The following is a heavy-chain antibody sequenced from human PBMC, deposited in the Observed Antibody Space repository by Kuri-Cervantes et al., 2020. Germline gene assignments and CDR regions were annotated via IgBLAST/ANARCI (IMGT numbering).Heavy chain of an antibody. J-gene: IGHJ3*02. Sequence: ASVKVSCKASGYTFTSYGISWVRQAPGQGLEWMGWISAYNGNTNYAQKLQGRVTMTTDTSTSTAYMELRSLRSDDTAVYYCAKLYGDYGTDAFDIWGQGTMVTVSS. D-gene: IGHD4-17*01. V-gene: IGHV1-18*01. CDR3: AKLYGDYGTDAFDI. CDR2: ISAYNGNT. CDR1: GYTFTSYG.